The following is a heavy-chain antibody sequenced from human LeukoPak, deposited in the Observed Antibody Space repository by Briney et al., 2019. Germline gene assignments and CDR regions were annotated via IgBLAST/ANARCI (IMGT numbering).Heavy chain of an antibody. Sequence: ASVKVSCKASGYTFIGYYIHWVRQAPGQGLEWMGWVNPNTGGTNFAQKFQGRVTMTRDTSITTAYMDLSSLRSDDTAVYYCARALGSGIYSWEIDYWGQGTLVIVSS. D-gene: IGHD3-10*02. CDR3: ARALGSGIYSWEIDY. V-gene: IGHV1-2*02. J-gene: IGHJ4*02. CDR1: GYTFIGYY. CDR2: VNPNTGGT.